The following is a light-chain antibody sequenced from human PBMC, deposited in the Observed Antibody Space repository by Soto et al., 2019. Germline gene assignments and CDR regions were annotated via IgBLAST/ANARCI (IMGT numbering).Light chain of an antibody. CDR1: QSVSSN. J-gene: IGKJ4*01. V-gene: IGKV3-15*01. CDR3: LQYNNWPPLT. Sequence: EIVMTQSPATLSVSPGERATLSCRASQSVSSNLAWYQQKPGQAPRLLIYGASTRATGIPARFSGSGSGTEITLTISSLQSEDFAVYYCLQYNNWPPLTFGGGTKVEIK. CDR2: GAS.